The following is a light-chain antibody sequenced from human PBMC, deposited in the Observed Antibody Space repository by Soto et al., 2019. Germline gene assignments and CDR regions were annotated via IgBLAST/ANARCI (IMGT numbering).Light chain of an antibody. J-gene: IGKJ1*01. CDR2: DAS. Sequence: EIVLTQSPATLSLSPGERATLSCRASQSVSSYLAWYQQKPGQAPRLLIYDASNRATGIPARFSGSGYGTDFTLTISSLGPEDFAVYYCQQRGTFGQGTKVEIK. V-gene: IGKV3-11*01. CDR1: QSVSSY. CDR3: QQRGT.